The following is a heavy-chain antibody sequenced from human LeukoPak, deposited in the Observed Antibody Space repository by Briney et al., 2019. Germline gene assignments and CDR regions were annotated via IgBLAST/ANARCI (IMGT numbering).Heavy chain of an antibody. CDR3: ARDPRVARNCSSTSCYRGGANPENWFDP. D-gene: IGHD2-2*01. Sequence: GGSLRLSCAASGFTFSSYAMHWVRQAPGKGLEWVAVISYDGSNKYYADSVKGRFTISRDNSKNTLYLQMNSLRAEDTAVYYCARDPRVARNCSSTSCYRGGANPENWFDPWGQGTLVTVSS. CDR1: GFTFSSYA. J-gene: IGHJ5*02. CDR2: ISYDGSNK. V-gene: IGHV3-30*04.